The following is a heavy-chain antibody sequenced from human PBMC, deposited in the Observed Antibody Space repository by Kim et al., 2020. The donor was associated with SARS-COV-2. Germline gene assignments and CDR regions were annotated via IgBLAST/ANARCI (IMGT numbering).Heavy chain of an antibody. CDR3: ARGTLGSCSGHCCYPIDY. D-gene: IGHD2-21*01. Sequence: GGSLRHSCTASGFTFNTHAMNWVRQTPGKGLEWVSIVTGDGIDTYYPDSVKGRFTTSRDNSKNMVYLQMNSLRAEDTAVYYCARGTLGSCSGHCCYPIDYWGQGTLVPVSS. CDR1: GFTFNTHA. J-gene: IGHJ4*02. CDR2: VTGDGIDT. V-gene: IGHV3-23*01.